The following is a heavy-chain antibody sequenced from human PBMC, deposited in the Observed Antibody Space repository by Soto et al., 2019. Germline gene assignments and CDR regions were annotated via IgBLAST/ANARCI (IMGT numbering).Heavy chain of an antibody. Sequence: QVQLVQSGAEVKKPGSSVKVSCKASGATFTSYPISGVRQPPGQGLRWMGGIIPIFGTANYAQKFQGRVTITADESTSTAYMELSSLRSEDTAVYYCARGYSSGWYNWFDPWGQGTLVTVSS. D-gene: IGHD6-19*01. J-gene: IGHJ5*02. CDR3: ARGYSSGWYNWFDP. V-gene: IGHV1-69*01. CDR1: GATFTSYP. CDR2: IIPIFGTA.